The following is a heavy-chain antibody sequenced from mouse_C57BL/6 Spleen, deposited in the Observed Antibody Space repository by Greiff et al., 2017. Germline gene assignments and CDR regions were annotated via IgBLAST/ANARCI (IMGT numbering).Heavy chain of an antibody. V-gene: IGHV1-64*01. D-gene: IGHD1-1*01. J-gene: IGHJ3*01. CDR3: AREGLSTVVATDAY. CDR2: IHPNSGST. CDR1: GYTFTSYW. Sequence: QVQLQQPGAELVKPGASVKLSCKASGYTFTSYWMHWVKQRPGQGLEWIGMIHPNSGSTNYNEKFKSKATLTVDKSSSTAYMQLSSLTSEDSAVYDCAREGLSTVVATDAYWGQGTLVTASA.